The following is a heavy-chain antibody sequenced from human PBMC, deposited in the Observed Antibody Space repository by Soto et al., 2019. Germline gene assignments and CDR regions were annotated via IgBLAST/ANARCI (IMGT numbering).Heavy chain of an antibody. CDR2: INAGNGNT. J-gene: IGHJ4*02. V-gene: IGHV1-3*01. D-gene: IGHD2-21*02. CDR3: ARGIVVLTALDY. CDR1: GYTFTSYA. Sequence: ASVKVSCKASGYTFTSYAMHWVRQAPGQRLEWMGWINAGNGNTKYSQKFQGRVTITRDTSASTAYMELSSLRSEDTAVYYCARGIVVLTALDYWGQGTLVTVSS.